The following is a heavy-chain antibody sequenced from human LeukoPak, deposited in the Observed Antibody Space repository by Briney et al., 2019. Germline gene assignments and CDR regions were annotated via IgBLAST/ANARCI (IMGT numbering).Heavy chain of an antibody. CDR3: ARDQYDTWSRRGNFDS. V-gene: IGHV3-7*03. J-gene: IGHJ4*02. D-gene: IGHD3-3*01. CDR2: IKLDGSEK. CDR1: GFTFGKYW. Sequence: GGSLRLSCVAPGFTFGKYWMNWVRQAPGKGLEWVANIKLDGSEKNYVDSVKGRFTISRDNTKNSLYLQMNSLRVEDTAVFYCARDQYDTWSRRGNFDSWGQGTLVIVSS.